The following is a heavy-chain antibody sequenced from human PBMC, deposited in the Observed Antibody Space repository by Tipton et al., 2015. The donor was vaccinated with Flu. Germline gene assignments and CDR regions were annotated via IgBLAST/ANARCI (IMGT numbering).Heavy chain of an antibody. CDR1: YNYN. CDR2: ISGDAISK. Sequence: SLRLSCATPYNYNTHWVRQAPGKGLDWVAAISGDAISKYYADSVRGRFSVSRDNSKNTLYLQMNSLRAEDTAVYYCARGRGYCVTTTCLLPFDFWGQGTRVTVSS. V-gene: IGHV3-30*07. CDR3: ARGRGYCVTTTCLLPFDF. J-gene: IGHJ4*02. D-gene: IGHD2-2*01.